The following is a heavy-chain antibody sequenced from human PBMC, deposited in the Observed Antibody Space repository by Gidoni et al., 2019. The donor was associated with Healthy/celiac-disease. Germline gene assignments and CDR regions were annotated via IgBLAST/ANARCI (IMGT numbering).Heavy chain of an antibody. V-gene: IGHV1-24*01. CDR3: AAGATIVGATI. CDR2: FDPEDGET. J-gene: IGHJ4*02. D-gene: IGHD1-26*01. Sequence: QVQLVQSGAEVTKTGASVKVSCQVSGYTLTELSRHWVRQAPGKGLEWMGGFDPEDGETIYAQKFQGRGTMTEDTSTDTAYMELSSLRSEDTALYYCAAGATIVGATIWGQGTLVTVSS. CDR1: GYTLTELS.